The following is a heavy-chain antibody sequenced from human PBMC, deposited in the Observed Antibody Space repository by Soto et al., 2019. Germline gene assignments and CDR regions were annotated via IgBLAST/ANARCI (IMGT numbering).Heavy chain of an antibody. CDR1: GCSMTSYY. D-gene: IGHD3-3*01. V-gene: IGHV4-4*07. CDR2: VYSSGGT. Sequence: SETLSLTCTVSGCSMTSYYWTWIRQPAGKGLEWIGRVYSSGGTHYNPSLKSRVTISLDTSKNQFSLRLLSVTDADTAVYFCARGQRFSDWFDPWGQGTLVTVSS. J-gene: IGHJ5*02. CDR3: ARGQRFSDWFDP.